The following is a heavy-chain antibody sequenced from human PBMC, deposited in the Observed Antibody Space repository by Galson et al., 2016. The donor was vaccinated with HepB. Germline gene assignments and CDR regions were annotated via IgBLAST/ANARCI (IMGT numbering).Heavy chain of an antibody. D-gene: IGHD2-15*01. V-gene: IGHV3-30-3*01. Sequence: SLRLSCAASGFAFSSFAMHWVRQAPGKGLEWVAVISYDGNKKYYAESVKGRFTISRDYSKNALYLQMNSLKAEDTAVYYCTKYSLVGISSIDYWGQGTLVTVSS. CDR3: TKYSLVGISSIDY. CDR2: ISYDGNKK. J-gene: IGHJ4*02. CDR1: GFAFSSFA.